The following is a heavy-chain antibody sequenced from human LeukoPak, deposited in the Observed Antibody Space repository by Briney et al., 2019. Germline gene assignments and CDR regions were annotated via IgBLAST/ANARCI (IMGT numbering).Heavy chain of an antibody. D-gene: IGHD6-19*01. CDR1: GFTFSSYA. CDR2: ISSNGGST. CDR3: ARESPGIAVAGILDY. J-gene: IGHJ4*02. Sequence: GGSLRLSCAASGFTFSSYAMHWVRQAPGKGLEYVSAISSNGGSTYYANSVKGRFTISRDNSKSTLYLQMGSLRAEDMAVYYCARESPGIAVAGILDYWGQGTLVTVSS. V-gene: IGHV3-64*01.